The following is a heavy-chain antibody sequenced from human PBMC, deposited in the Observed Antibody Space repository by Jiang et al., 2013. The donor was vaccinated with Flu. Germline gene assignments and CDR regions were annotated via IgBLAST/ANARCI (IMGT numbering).Heavy chain of an antibody. Sequence: QLVESGGGLVQPGGSLRLSCAASGFTFSSYAMSWVRQAPGKGLEWASAISGSGGSTYYADSVKGRFTISRDNSKNTLYLQMNSLRAEDTAVYYCAKAWGYYYDSSGYYFDYWGQGTLVTVSS. J-gene: IGHJ4*02. V-gene: IGHV3-23*04. CDR3: AKAWGYYYDSSGYYFDY. CDR2: ISGSGGST. CDR1: GFTFSSYA. D-gene: IGHD3-22*01.